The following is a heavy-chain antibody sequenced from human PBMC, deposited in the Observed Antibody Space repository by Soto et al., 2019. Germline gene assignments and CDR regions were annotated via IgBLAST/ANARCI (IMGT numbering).Heavy chain of an antibody. CDR2: IIPIFGTA. V-gene: IGHV1-69*12. J-gene: IGHJ3*02. Sequence: QVQLVQSGAEVKKPGSSVKVSCKASGGTFSSYAISWVRQAPGQGLEWMGGIIPIFGTANYAQKFQGRVTITADESTSTAYMELSSLRSEDTAVYYCARANLAYCGGDCYDAFDIWGQGTMVTVSS. CDR1: GGTFSSYA. CDR3: ARANLAYCGGDCYDAFDI. D-gene: IGHD2-21*02.